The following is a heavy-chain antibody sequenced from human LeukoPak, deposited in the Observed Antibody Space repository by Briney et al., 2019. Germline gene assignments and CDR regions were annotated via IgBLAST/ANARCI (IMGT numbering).Heavy chain of an antibody. CDR3: ARNTVRWFDP. V-gene: IGHV1-46*01. CDR2: INPSGGST. J-gene: IGHJ5*02. Sequence: ASVKVSCKASGGTFSSYAISWVRQAPGQGLEWMGIINPSGGSTSYAQKFQGRVTMTRDTSTSTVYMELSSLRSEDTAVYYCARNTVRWFDPWGQGTLVTVSS. CDR1: GGTFSSYA. D-gene: IGHD4-11*01.